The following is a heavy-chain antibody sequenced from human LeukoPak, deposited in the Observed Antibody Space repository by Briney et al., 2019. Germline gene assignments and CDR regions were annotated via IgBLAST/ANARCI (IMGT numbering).Heavy chain of an antibody. J-gene: IGHJ3*02. CDR2: FDPVDGET. D-gene: IGHD3-22*01. Sequence: ASVKVSCKVSGYTLTELSMHWVRQAPGKGLEWMGGFDPVDGETIYAQKFQGRVTMTEDTSTDTAYMELSSLRSEDTAVYYCATDRGYYYDSSGYYYHDAFDIWGQGTMVTVSS. V-gene: IGHV1-24*01. CDR3: ATDRGYYYDSSGYYYHDAFDI. CDR1: GYTLTELS.